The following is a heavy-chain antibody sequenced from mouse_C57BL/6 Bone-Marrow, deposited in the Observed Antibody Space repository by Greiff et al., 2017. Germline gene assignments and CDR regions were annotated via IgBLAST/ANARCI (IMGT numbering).Heavy chain of an antibody. Sequence: VQLKESGGGLVKPGGSLKLSCAASGFTFSSYAMSWVRQTPEKRLEWVATISDGGSYTYYPDNVKGRFTISRDNAKNNLYLQMSHLKSEDTAMYYCARTRGSYYSSYEAMDYWGQGTSVTVSS. J-gene: IGHJ4*01. D-gene: IGHD2-5*01. CDR2: ISDGGSYT. CDR1: GFTFSSYA. V-gene: IGHV5-4*01. CDR3: ARTRGSYYSSYEAMDY.